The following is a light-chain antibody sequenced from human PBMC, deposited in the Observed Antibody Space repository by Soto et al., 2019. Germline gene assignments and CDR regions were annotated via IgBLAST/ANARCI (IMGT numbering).Light chain of an antibody. Sequence: EIVMTQSPATLSVSPGERATLSCRASQSISSELAWYQQRPGQPPRLLIYGASTRATGVPDRFTGSGSGSDFTLTIGGLQSEGFRVYYCQQGYSWPFNFGQGTRLEI. CDR1: QSISSE. CDR3: QQGYSWPFN. V-gene: IGKV3-15*01. CDR2: GAS. J-gene: IGKJ2*01.